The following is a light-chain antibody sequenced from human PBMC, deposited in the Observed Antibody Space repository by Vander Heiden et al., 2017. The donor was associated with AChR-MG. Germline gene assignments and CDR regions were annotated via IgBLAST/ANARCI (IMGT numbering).Light chain of an antibody. CDR3: AAWDDSLNGWV. Sequence: QSVLTKPPPASGTPGRRVTISCSGSSSNIGSNTVNWYQQLPGTAPKLLIYSNNQRPSGVPDRFSGSKSGTSASLAISGLQSEDEADYYCAAWDDSLNGWVFGGGTKLTVL. J-gene: IGLJ3*02. V-gene: IGLV1-44*01. CDR1: SSNIGSNT. CDR2: SNN.